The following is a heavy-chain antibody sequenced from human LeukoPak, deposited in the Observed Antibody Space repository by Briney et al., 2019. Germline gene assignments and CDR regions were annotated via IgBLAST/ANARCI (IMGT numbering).Heavy chain of an antibody. CDR2: ITGNGRDT. V-gene: IGHV3-23*01. Sequence: GGSLRLSCAASGFTFSNYAMNWVRQAPGKRLEWVSSITGNGRDTYYADSVKGRISISRDSSKNTVYLQMNSLRPEDTALYYCAKGTRTSCTGATCYVFDYWGQGTLVTVSS. CDR1: GFTFSNYA. CDR3: AKGTRTSCTGATCYVFDY. D-gene: IGHD2-2*01. J-gene: IGHJ4*02.